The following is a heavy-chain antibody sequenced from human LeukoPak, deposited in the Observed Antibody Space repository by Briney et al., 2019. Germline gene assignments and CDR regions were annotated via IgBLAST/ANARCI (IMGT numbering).Heavy chain of an antibody. D-gene: IGHD6-13*01. J-gene: IGHJ2*01. CDR1: GFTFDDYA. CDR3: AKVPSAAGTVWYFDL. CDR2: ISWNSGSI. V-gene: IGHV3-9*01. Sequence: GGSLRLSCAASGFTFDDYAMHWVRQAPGEGLEWVSGISWNSGSIGYADSVKGRFTISRDNAKNSLYLQMNSLRAEDTALYYCAKVPSAAGTVWYFDLWGRGTLVTVSS.